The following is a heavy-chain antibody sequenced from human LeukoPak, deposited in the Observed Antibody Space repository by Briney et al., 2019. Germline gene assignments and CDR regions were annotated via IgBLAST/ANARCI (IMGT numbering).Heavy chain of an antibody. V-gene: IGHV1-18*01. CDR2: ISAYNGNT. D-gene: IGHD2-15*01. CDR3: ARARGFVVVVAAPESDAFDI. Sequence: ASVKVSCKASGYTFTSSGISWVRQAPGQGLEWRGWISAYNGNTTYARKLQGRVTMTTDTSTSTAYMELRSLRSDDTAVYYCARARGFVVVVAAPESDAFDIWGQGTMVTVSS. J-gene: IGHJ3*02. CDR1: GYTFTSSG.